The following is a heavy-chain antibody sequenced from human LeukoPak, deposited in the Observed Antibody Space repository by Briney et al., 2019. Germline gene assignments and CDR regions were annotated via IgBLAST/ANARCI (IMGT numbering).Heavy chain of an antibody. CDR1: GFTFDDYG. CDR3: ARGQNYYGSGSQTFDI. V-gene: IGHV3-20*04. J-gene: IGHJ3*02. D-gene: IGHD3-10*01. CDR2: INWNGGST. Sequence: PGGSLRLSCAAPGFTFDDYGMSWVRQAPGKGLEWVSGINWNGGSTGYADSVKGRFTISRDNAKNSLYLQVSSLRAEDTAWYYCARGQNYYGSGSQTFDIWGQGTMVTVSS.